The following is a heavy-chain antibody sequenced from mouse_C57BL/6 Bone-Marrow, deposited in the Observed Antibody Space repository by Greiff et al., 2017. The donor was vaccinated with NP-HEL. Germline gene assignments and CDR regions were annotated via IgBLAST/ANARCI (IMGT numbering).Heavy chain of an antibody. J-gene: IGHJ3*01. CDR1: GYTFTSYG. D-gene: IGHD2-4*01. V-gene: IGHV1-81*01. CDR3: AKVGLRRWFAY. Sequence: QVQLQQSGAELARPGASVKLSCKASGYTFTSYGISWVKQRTGQGLEWIGEIYPRSGNTYYNEKFKGKATLTADKSSSTAYMVLRSLTSEDSAVYFCAKVGLRRWFAYWGQGTLVTVSA. CDR2: IYPRSGNT.